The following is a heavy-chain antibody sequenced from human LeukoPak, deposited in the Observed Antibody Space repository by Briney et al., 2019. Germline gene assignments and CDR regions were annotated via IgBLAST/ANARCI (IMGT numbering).Heavy chain of an antibody. CDR1: GGSISSYY. D-gene: IGHD1-26*01. J-gene: IGHJ6*02. Sequence: SETLSLTCTVSGGSISSYYWSWIRQPPGKGLEWIGYIYYSGSTNYNPSLKSRVTISVATSKNQFSLKLSSVTAADTAVYYCARHISGSYYPYYYYGMDVWGQGTTVTVSS. CDR2: IYYSGST. CDR3: ARHISGSYYPYYYYGMDV. V-gene: IGHV4-59*08.